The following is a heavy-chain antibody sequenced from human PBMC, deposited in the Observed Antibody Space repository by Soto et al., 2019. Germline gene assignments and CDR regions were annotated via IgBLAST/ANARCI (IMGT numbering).Heavy chain of an antibody. J-gene: IGHJ4*03. D-gene: IGHD2-15*01. Sequence: SVKVSCKASGYMYTKSPSHWVRQAPGQGLEWMGWVSGDSGNTKYSPKLQDRVTITRDTSASTAYLALSSPRSADTALFCCASGSVAAGNISFDNWVQGCL. CDR3: ASGSVAAGNISFDN. V-gene: IGHV1-3*01. CDR1: GYMYTKSP. CDR2: VSGDSGNT.